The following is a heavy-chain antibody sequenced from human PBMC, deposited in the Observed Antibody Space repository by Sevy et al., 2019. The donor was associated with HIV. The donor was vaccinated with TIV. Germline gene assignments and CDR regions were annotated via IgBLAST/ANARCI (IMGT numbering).Heavy chain of an antibody. D-gene: IGHD3-10*01. Sequence: SETLSLTCTVSGVSISSSSYDWGWIRQPPGKGLEWIASFFFTGSTYYNPSLKSRVTISVDTSNNQFSRKLNSVTAADTALSYCARQGGLVDRAFDYWGQGTLVTVSS. CDR3: ARQGGLVDRAFDY. V-gene: IGHV4-39*01. CDR1: GVSISSSSYD. CDR2: FFFTGST. J-gene: IGHJ4*02.